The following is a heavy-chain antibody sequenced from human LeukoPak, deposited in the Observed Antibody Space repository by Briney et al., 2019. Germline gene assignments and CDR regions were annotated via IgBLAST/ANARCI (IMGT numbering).Heavy chain of an antibody. CDR1: GYTFTSYD. CDR3: ARSLFRFLEWSYRSYYYYYMDV. J-gene: IGHJ6*03. D-gene: IGHD3-3*01. V-gene: IGHV1-18*01. Sequence: ASVKVSCKASGYTFTSYDINWVRQATGQGLEWMGWISAYNGNTNYAQKLQGRVTMTTDTSTSTAYMELSSLRSEDTAVYYCARSLFRFLEWSYRSYYYYYMDVWGKGTTVTVSS. CDR2: ISAYNGNT.